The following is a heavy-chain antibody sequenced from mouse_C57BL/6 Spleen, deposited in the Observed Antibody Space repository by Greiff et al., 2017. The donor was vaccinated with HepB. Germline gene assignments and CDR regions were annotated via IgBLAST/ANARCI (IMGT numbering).Heavy chain of an antibody. V-gene: IGHV1-18*01. D-gene: IGHD1-1*01. CDR1: GYTFTDYN. Sequence: EVQLQQSGPELVKPGASVKIPCKASGYTFTDYNMDWVKQSHGKSLEWIGDINPNNGGTIYNQKFKGKATLTVDKSSSTAYMELRSLTSEDTAVYYCARSLRATVVRYFDVWGTGTTVTVSS. CDR3: ARSLRATVVRYFDV. CDR2: INPNNGGT. J-gene: IGHJ1*03.